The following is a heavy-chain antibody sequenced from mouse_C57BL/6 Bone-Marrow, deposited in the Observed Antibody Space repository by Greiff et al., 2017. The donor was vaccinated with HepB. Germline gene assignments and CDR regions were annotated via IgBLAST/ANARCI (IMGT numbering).Heavy chain of an antibody. CDR3: ARGLPGSYWYFDV. CDR2: ISDGGSYT. CDR1: GFTFSSYA. Sequence: EVQRVESGGGLVKPGVSLKLSCAASGFTFSSYAMSWVRQTPEKRLEWVATISDGGSYTYYPDNVKGRFTISRDNAKNNLYLQMSHLKSEDTAMYYCARGLPGSYWYFDVWGTGTTVTVSS. V-gene: IGHV5-4*01. J-gene: IGHJ1*03. D-gene: IGHD2-2*01.